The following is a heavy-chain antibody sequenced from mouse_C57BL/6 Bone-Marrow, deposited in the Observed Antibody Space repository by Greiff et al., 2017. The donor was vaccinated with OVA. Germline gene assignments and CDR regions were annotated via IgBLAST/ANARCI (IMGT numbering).Heavy chain of an antibody. Sequence: VQLQQSGAELVKPGASVKLSCKASGYTFTSYWMHWVKQRPGQGLEWIGMIPPNSGSTNSNEKFKSKATLTVDKSSSTAYMQLSSLTSEDSAVYYCASFYYYGSSYTFWYFDVWGTGTTVTVSS. CDR2: IPPNSGST. J-gene: IGHJ1*03. V-gene: IGHV1-64*01. CDR1: GYTFTSYW. CDR3: ASFYYYGSSYTFWYFDV. D-gene: IGHD1-1*01.